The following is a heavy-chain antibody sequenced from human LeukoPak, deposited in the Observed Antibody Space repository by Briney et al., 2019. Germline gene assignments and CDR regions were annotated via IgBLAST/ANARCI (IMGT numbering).Heavy chain of an antibody. V-gene: IGHV4-34*01. J-gene: IGHJ5*02. CDR2: IYHSGST. Sequence: KPSETLSLTCAVYGGSFNDNYWSWIRQPPGKGLECIGTIYHSGSTYYNPSLKSRVTISVDTSKNQFSLKLNSVTAADTAVYYCARIYSSSWFLNWFDPWGQGTLVTVSS. CDR1: GGSFNDNY. D-gene: IGHD6-13*01. CDR3: ARIYSSSWFLNWFDP.